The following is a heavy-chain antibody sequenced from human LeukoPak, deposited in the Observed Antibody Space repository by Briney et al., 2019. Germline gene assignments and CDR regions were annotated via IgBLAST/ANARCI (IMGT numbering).Heavy chain of an antibody. D-gene: IGHD2-15*01. CDR1: GLTVSSNY. V-gene: IGHV3-66*01. Sequence: GGSLRLSCAASGLTVSSNYMSWVRQAPGKGLEWVSVIYSGGSTYYADSVKGRFTISRDNSKNTLYLQMNSLRAEDTAVYYCAREGIGSYYFDYWGQGTLVTVSS. CDR3: AREGIGSYYFDY. CDR2: IYSGGST. J-gene: IGHJ4*02.